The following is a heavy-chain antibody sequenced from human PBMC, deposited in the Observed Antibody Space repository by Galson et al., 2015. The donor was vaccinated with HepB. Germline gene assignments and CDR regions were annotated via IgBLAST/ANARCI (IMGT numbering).Heavy chain of an antibody. CDR3: ARDRDGTTVLGY. V-gene: IGHV3-30-3*01. D-gene: IGHD4-11*01. J-gene: IGHJ4*02. CDR1: GFTFSSYA. CDR2: ISYDGSNK. Sequence: SLRLSCAASGFTFSSYAMHWVRQAPGKGLEWVAVISYDGSNKYYADSVKGRFTISRDNSKNTLYLQMNSLRAEDTAVYYCARDRDGTTVLGYWGQGTLVTVSS.